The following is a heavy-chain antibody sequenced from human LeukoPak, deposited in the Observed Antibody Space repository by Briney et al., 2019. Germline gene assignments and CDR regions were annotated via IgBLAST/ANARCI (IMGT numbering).Heavy chain of an antibody. CDR2: IKEDGSEK. V-gene: IGHV3-7*04. Sequence: GGSLRLSCAASGFTFNNYAMTWVRQAPGKGLEWVANIKEDGSEKHYVDSVKGRFTISRDNAKNSLYLQMNSLRAEDTAVYYCARGSTTEDNWGQGTLVTVSS. J-gene: IGHJ4*02. D-gene: IGHD1-1*01. CDR1: GFTFNNYA. CDR3: ARGSTTEDN.